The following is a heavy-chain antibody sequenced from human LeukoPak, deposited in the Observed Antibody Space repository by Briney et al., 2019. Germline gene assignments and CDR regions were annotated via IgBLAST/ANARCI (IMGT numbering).Heavy chain of an antibody. CDR3: ARDGIVVVPAATHFDY. CDR1: GFTFSSYW. Sequence: QPGGSLRLSCAASGFTFSSYWMSWVRQAPGKGLEWVANIKQDGSEKYYVDSVKGRFTISRDNAKNSLYLQMNSLRAEDTAVYYCARDGIVVVPAATHFDYWGQGTLVTVS. D-gene: IGHD2-2*01. V-gene: IGHV3-7*01. CDR2: IKQDGSEK. J-gene: IGHJ4*02.